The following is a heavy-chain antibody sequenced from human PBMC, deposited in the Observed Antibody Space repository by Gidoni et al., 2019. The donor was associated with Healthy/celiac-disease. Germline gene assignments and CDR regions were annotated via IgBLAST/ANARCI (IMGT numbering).Heavy chain of an antibody. CDR3: AITVDIVATDWFDP. J-gene: IGHJ5*02. D-gene: IGHD5-12*01. CDR1: GYSFTSYW. V-gene: IGHV5-10-1*03. CDR2: IEPSDSYT. Sequence: EVQLVQSGAEVKKPGESLMISCQGSGYSFTSYWISWVRQMPGKGLEWMGRIEPSDSYTNDSPSFQGHVTISADKSISTAYLQWSSLKASDTAMYYCAITVDIVATDWFDPWGQGTLVTVSS.